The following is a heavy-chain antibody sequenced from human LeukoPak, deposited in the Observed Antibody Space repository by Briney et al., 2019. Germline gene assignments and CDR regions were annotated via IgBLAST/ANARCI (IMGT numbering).Heavy chain of an antibody. CDR3: TRSDGYGLVGI. CDR1: GVSISSGSNY. D-gene: IGHD3-10*01. V-gene: IGHV4-39*07. Sequence: PSETLSLTCSVSGVSISSGSNYWGWIRQPPGKTLEWIGSIYSSGSTYYNSSLKSRAIILIDTSKNHFSLTLSSVTAADTAVYYCTRSDGYGLVGIWGQGTMVTVSS. J-gene: IGHJ3*01. CDR2: IYSSGST.